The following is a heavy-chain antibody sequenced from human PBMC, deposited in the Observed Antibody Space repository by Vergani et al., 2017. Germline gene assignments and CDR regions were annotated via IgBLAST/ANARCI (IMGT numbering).Heavy chain of an antibody. Sequence: QVQLQESGPGLVKPSETLSLTCTVSGGSISSYYWSWIRQPPGKGLEWVGYIYYSGSTNYNPSRNSRVTVSVVTSKNQFSLKLSSVTAADTAVYYCARQTERGELLEAFDIWGQGTMVTVSS. CDR2: IYYSGST. D-gene: IGHD1-26*01. J-gene: IGHJ3*02. V-gene: IGHV4-59*08. CDR1: GGSISSYY. CDR3: ARQTERGELLEAFDI.